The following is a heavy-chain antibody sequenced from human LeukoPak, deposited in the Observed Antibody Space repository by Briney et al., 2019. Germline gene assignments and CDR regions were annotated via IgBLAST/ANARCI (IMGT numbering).Heavy chain of an antibody. V-gene: IGHV1-18*01. Sequence: GASVKVSCKASGYTFTSYGIIWVRQAPGQGLEWMGRVSTYNGNTNYPQKLQGRVTMTTDTSTSTAYMELRSLRSDDTAVYYCARCYIWGTYAYFDNWGQGTLVTVSS. CDR2: VSTYNGNT. CDR1: GYTFTSYG. D-gene: IGHD3-16*01. CDR3: ARCYIWGTYAYFDN. J-gene: IGHJ4*02.